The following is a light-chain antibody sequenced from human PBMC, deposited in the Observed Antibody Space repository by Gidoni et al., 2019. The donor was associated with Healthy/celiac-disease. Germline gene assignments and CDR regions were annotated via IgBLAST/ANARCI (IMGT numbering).Light chain of an antibody. CDR2: GAS. V-gene: IGKV3-20*01. Sequence: EIVLTQSPGTLSLSPGERATLYCRASQSVSNNYLAWYQQKPGQAPRLLIYGASSRATGIPDRISGSGSGTDFTLTISRLEPEDFALYYCQQYGSSPYTFGQGTKLEIK. CDR3: QQYGSSPYT. CDR1: QSVSNNY. J-gene: IGKJ2*01.